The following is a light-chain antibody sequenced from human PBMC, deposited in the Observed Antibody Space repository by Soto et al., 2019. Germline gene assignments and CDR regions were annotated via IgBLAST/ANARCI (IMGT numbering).Light chain of an antibody. CDR1: QGISSY. CDR2: AAS. CDR3: QQLNSYPRLT. Sequence: DLPLTQSPSFLSASVGDRVTITCRASQGISSYLAWYQQKPGKAPKLLIYAASTLQSGVPSRFSGSGSGTELTLTISSLQPEDFATYYCQQLNSYPRLTFGGGTKVDIK. J-gene: IGKJ4*01. V-gene: IGKV1-9*01.